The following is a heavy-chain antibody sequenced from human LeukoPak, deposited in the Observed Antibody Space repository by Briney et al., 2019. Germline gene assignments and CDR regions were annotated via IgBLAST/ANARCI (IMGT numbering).Heavy chain of an antibody. CDR2: INPNSGGT. V-gene: IGHV1-2*02. CDR3: ARVISYYYGSGSYSEDY. Sequence: ASVKVSCKASGYTFTSYGISWVRQAPGQGLEWMGWINPNSGGTNYAQKFQGRVTMTRDTSISTAYMELSRLRSDDTAVYYCARVISYYYGSGSYSEDYWGQGTLVTVSS. D-gene: IGHD3-10*01. J-gene: IGHJ4*02. CDR1: GYTFTSYG.